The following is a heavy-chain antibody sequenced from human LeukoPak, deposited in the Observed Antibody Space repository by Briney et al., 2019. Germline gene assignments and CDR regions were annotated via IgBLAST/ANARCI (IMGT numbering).Heavy chain of an antibody. D-gene: IGHD3-3*01. Sequence: GGSLRLSCAASGFTFSSYSMNWVRQAPGEGLEWVSYISSSSSTIYYADSVKGRFTISRDNAKNSLYLQMNSLRAEDTAVYYCARVQGTIFGVVNLDYWGQGTLVTVSS. J-gene: IGHJ4*02. CDR2: ISSSSSTI. CDR1: GFTFSSYS. CDR3: ARVQGTIFGVVNLDY. V-gene: IGHV3-48*01.